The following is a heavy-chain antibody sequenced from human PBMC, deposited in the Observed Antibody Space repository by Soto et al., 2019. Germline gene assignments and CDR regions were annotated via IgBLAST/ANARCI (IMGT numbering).Heavy chain of an antibody. V-gene: IGHV3-13*01. J-gene: IGHJ3*02. CDR1: GFTFSSYA. Sequence: EVQLVESGGGLVQPGGSLRLSCAASGFTFSSYAMHWARQATGKGLEWVSAIGTAGDTYYPGSVKGRFTISRENAKNSLYLQMNSLRAGDTAVYYCARGSPSSRNAFDIWGQGTMVTVSS. D-gene: IGHD6-6*01. CDR3: ARGSPSSRNAFDI. CDR2: IGTAGDT.